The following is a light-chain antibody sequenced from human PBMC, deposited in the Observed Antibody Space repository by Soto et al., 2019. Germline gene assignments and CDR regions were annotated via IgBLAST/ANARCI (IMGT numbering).Light chain of an antibody. J-gene: IGLJ3*02. CDR1: SSDVGGYNY. CDR3: SSYAGSNIWV. CDR2: EVS. V-gene: IGLV2-8*01. Sequence: QYALTQPPSASGSPGQSVTISCTGTSSDVGGYNYVSWYQQHPGKAPKLMIYEVSKRPSGVPDRFSGSKSGNTASLTVSGLQAEDEADYYCSSYAGSNIWVFGGGTMLAV.